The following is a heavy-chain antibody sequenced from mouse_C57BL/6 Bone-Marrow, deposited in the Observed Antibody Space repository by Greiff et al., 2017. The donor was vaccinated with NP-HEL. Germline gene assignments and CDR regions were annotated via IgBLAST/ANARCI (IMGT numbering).Heavy chain of an antibody. V-gene: IGHV1-55*01. CDR1: GYTFTSYW. D-gene: IGHD3-3*01. CDR3: ARRDGNYFDY. CDR2: IYPGSGST. Sequence: QVQLQQSGAELVKPGASVKMSCKASGYTFTSYWITWVKQRPGQGLEWIGDIYPGSGSTNYNEKFKSKATLTVDTSSSSAYMQLSSLTSEDSAVYYCARRDGNYFDYWGQGTTLTVSS. J-gene: IGHJ2*01.